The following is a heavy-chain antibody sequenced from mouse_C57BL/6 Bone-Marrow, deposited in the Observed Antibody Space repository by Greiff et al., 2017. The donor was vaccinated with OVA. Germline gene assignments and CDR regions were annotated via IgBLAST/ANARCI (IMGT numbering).Heavy chain of an antibody. CDR1: GFTFTDYY. CDR2: IRNKANGYTT. V-gene: IGHV7-3*01. CDR3: ARYIRGWFAY. Sequence: EVQVVESGGGLVQPGGSLSLSCAASGFTFTDYYMSCVRQPPGKALEWLGFIRNKANGYTTEYSASVKGRFTISRDNSQSILYLQMNALRAEDSATYYCARYIRGWFAYWGQGTLVTVSA. J-gene: IGHJ3*01.